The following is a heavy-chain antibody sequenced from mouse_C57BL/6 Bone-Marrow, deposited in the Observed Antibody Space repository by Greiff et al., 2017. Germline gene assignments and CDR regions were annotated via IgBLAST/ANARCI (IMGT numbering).Heavy chain of an antibody. CDR3: TGDDYGSTRALDY. V-gene: IGHV5-9-1*02. CDR2: ISSGGGCT. Sequence: EVQLVESGEGLVKPGGSLKLSCAASGFTFSSYAMSWVRQTPEQRLEWVAYISSGGGCTYYADTVKGRFTLSRDNARNTLYLQMSSLTSEDTAMYYGTGDDYGSTRALDYWGQGTSVTVSS. J-gene: IGHJ4*01. CDR1: GFTFSSYA. D-gene: IGHD2-1*01.